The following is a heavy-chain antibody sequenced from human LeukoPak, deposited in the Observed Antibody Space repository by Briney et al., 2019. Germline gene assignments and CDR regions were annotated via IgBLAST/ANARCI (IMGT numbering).Heavy chain of an antibody. J-gene: IGHJ4*02. CDR3: AREGHTATAD. CDR1: GFTFSSYS. V-gene: IGHV3-48*02. Sequence: GGSLRLSCAASGFTFSSYSMNWVRQAPGKGLEWLSYISSSGGTTDYADSVRGRFTISRDNAKNSLYLQMNSLRDEDTAVYFCAREGHTATADWGQGTLVTVPS. D-gene: IGHD4-11*01. CDR2: ISSSGGTT.